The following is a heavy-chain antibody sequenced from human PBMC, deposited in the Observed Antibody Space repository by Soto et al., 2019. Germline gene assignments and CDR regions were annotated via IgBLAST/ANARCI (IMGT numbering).Heavy chain of an antibody. D-gene: IGHD2-15*01. J-gene: IGHJ3*02. V-gene: IGHV3-23*01. CDR3: AKGRAADDAFDI. Sequence: GGSLRLSCADSGFTFSSYAMSWVRQAPGKGLEWVSAISGSGGSTYYADSVKGRFTISRDNSKNTLYLQMNSLRAEDTAVYYCAKGRAADDAFDIWGQGTMVTVSS. CDR2: ISGSGGST. CDR1: GFTFSSYA.